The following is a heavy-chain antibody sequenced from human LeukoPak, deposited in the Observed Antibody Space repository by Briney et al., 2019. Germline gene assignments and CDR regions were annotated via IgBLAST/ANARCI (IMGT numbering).Heavy chain of an antibody. V-gene: IGHV3-23*01. D-gene: IGHD2-8*01. CDR1: GFTFSSYA. CDR2: TSGSGGST. J-gene: IGHJ4*02. Sequence: QTGGSLRLSCAASGFTFSSYAMSWVRQAPGKGLEWVSATSGSGGSTYYADSVKGRFTISRDNSKNTLYLQMNSLRAEDTAVYYCARVQMAIDYWGQGTLVTVSS. CDR3: ARVQMAIDY.